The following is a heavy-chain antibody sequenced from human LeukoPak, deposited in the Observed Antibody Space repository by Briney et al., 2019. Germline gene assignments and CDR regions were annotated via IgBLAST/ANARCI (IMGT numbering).Heavy chain of an antibody. Sequence: PGGSLRLSCAASGFTFSSSAMSWVRQAPGKGLEWVSGISGSGGTTYYADSVKGRFTISRDSSKNTLYLQMNSLRAEDTAVYYCARDKPNTPGYDFWSGYRYPNSFDYWGQGTLVTVSS. CDR2: ISGSGGTT. D-gene: IGHD3-3*01. V-gene: IGHV3-23*01. CDR3: ARDKPNTPGYDFWSGYRYPNSFDY. CDR1: GFTFSSSA. J-gene: IGHJ4*02.